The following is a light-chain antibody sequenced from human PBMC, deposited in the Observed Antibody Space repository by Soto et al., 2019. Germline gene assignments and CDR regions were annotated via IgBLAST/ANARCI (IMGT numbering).Light chain of an antibody. CDR3: QQYTNWPFT. J-gene: IGKJ2*01. Sequence: EIVMTQSPATLSVSPGERATLSCRASQSVSSNLAWYQQKFGQAPRLLIYDVSSRATGIPARFSGSGSGTEFTLTISSLQSEDFAVYYCQQYTNWPFTFGQGTKLEIK. CDR1: QSVSSN. CDR2: DVS. V-gene: IGKV3-15*01.